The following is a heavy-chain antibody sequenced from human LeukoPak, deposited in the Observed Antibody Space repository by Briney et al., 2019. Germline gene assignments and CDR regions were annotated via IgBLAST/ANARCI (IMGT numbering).Heavy chain of an antibody. CDR1: GGSISRYY. CDR2: IYHSGST. Sequence: SETLSLTCTVSGGSISRYYWSWIRQPPGKGLEWIGSIYHSGSTYYNPSLKSRVTISVDTSKNQFSLKLSSVTAADTAVYYCARGPRYCSGGSCNGYYYYYYMDVWDKGTTVTISS. V-gene: IGHV4-38-2*02. CDR3: ARGPRYCSGGSCNGYYYYYYMDV. D-gene: IGHD2-15*01. J-gene: IGHJ6*03.